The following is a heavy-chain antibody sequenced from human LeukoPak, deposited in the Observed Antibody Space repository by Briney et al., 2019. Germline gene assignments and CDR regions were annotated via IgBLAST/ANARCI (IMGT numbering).Heavy chain of an antibody. CDR2: ISWNSGSI. CDR3: ARDFGNWNPLDY. CDR1: GFTFDDYA. D-gene: IGHD1-1*01. Sequence: GGSLRLSCAASGFTFDDYAMHWVRLAPGKGLEWVSGISWNSGSIDYSDSVKGRFTISRDNAKNSLYLQMNSLRAEDTAVYYCARDFGNWNPLDYWGQGTLVTVSS. J-gene: IGHJ4*02. V-gene: IGHV3-9*01.